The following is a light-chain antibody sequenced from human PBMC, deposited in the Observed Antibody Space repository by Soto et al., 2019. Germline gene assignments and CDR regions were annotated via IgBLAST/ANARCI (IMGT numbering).Light chain of an antibody. Sequence: EIVLTQSPATLSLSPGERATLSCRASQSVSSYLAWYQQKPGQAPRLLIYDASNRATGIPARFSGGGSGTDFTLTICSLEPEDFAVYYRQQRSNWPPTFGQGTKVDIK. V-gene: IGKV3-11*01. CDR3: QQRSNWPPT. J-gene: IGKJ1*01. CDR2: DAS. CDR1: QSVSSY.